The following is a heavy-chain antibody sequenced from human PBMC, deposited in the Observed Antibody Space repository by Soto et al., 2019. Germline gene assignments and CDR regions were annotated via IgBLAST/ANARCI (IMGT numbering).Heavy chain of an antibody. Sequence: SETLSLTCTVSGGSVSSGSYYWSWIRQPPGKGLEWIGYIYYSGSTNYNPSLKSRVTISVDTSKNQFSLKLSSVTAADTAVYYCARSLGYCSGGSCYPIPWFDPWGQGTLVTVPQ. CDR1: GGSVSSGSYY. D-gene: IGHD2-15*01. CDR3: ARSLGYCSGGSCYPIPWFDP. V-gene: IGHV4-61*01. J-gene: IGHJ5*02. CDR2: IYYSGST.